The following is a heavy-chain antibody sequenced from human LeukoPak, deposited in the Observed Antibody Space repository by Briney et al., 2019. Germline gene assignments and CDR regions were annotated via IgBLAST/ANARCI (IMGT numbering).Heavy chain of an antibody. D-gene: IGHD1-26*01. Sequence: SETLPLTCTVPGGSISNYYWSWIRQPAGKGLEWIGRIYTSGSTNYNPSLKSRVTISVDKSKNQFSLKLSSVTAADTAVYYCARAGYSGSYSYFDYWGQGTLVTVSS. CDR3: ARAGYSGSYSYFDY. CDR2: IYTSGST. V-gene: IGHV4-4*07. J-gene: IGHJ4*02. CDR1: GGSISNYY.